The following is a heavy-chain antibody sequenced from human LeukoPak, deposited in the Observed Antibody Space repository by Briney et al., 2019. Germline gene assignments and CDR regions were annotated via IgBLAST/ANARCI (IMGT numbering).Heavy chain of an antibody. Sequence: GGSLRLSCAASGFTVSNSYINSVRQAPGKGLEWVSIIYAGGDTYYADSVRGRFIISRDNSENTVYLQMNSLIAEDTAVYFCARPPGLAGLYSYYYGVDVWGQGTTVTVSS. D-gene: IGHD6-19*01. CDR2: IYAGGDT. J-gene: IGHJ6*02. CDR1: GFTVSNSY. CDR3: ARPPGLAGLYSYYYGVDV. V-gene: IGHV3-66*04.